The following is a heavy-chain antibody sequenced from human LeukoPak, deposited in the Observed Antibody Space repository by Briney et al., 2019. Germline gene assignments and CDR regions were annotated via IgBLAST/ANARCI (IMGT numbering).Heavy chain of an antibody. CDR1: GFTFRNYA. J-gene: IGHJ4*02. D-gene: IGHD3/OR15-3a*01. CDR2: IAVDGRTT. V-gene: IGHV3-23*01. CDR3: AKDRAALDAFTDIDY. Sequence: GSLRLSCAASGFTFRNYAMNWVRQAPGKGLEWVSIIAVDGRTTHYGDSVKGRFTISRDNSKNTLYLQMSSLRAEDTAIYYCAKDRAALDAFTDIDYWGQGTLVTVSS.